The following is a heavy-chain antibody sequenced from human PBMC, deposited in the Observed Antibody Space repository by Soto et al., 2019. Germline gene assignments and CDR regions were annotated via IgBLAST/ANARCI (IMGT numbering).Heavy chain of an antibody. V-gene: IGHV4-38-2*01. CDR3: GRYFYTYSGPPI. CDR1: DYFISSGYF. CDR2: VYHTGST. Sequence: RSLTCVVSDYFISSGYFWAWIRQPPGKGLEWIGTVYHTGSTYYSPSLKGRVTISVDTSKNLFSLNLSSVTSADTAVYYRGRYFYTYSGPPIWGQGTLVTVSS. J-gene: IGHJ4*02. D-gene: IGHD5-12*01.